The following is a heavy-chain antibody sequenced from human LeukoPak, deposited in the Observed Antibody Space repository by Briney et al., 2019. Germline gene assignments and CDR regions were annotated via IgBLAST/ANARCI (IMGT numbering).Heavy chain of an antibody. J-gene: IGHJ4*02. V-gene: IGHV4-4*02. D-gene: IGHD1-26*01. CDR2: IYDGGST. Sequence: SETLSLTCAVSGDSLSNSHLWSWVRQPPGKGLEWIGEIYDGGSTNDNPSLKSRVTMSIDKSKNHFSLNLRSVTAADTAVYYCARGSLDRLGMDSWGQGILVTVSS. CDR3: ARGSLDRLGMDS. CDR1: GDSLSNSHL.